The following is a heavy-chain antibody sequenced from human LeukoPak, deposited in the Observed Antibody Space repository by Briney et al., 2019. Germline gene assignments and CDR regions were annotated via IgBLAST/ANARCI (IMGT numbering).Heavy chain of an antibody. CDR2: IYSGDST. D-gene: IGHD6-25*01. CDR3: ARGVGTATDY. V-gene: IGHV3-53*01. Sequence: GGSLRLSSAASGFTVSSNYMTWVRQAPGKGLEWVSVIYSGDSTYYADSVKGRFTISRDNSKNTLYLQMNSLRAEDTAVYYCARGVGTATDYWGQGTLVTVSS. J-gene: IGHJ4*02. CDR1: GFTVSSNY.